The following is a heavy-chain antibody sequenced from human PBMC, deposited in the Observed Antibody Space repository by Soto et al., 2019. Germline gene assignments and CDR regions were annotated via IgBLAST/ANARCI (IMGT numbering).Heavy chain of an antibody. V-gene: IGHV1-18*01. Sequence: GESLKISCKASGYTFTSYGISWVRQAPGQGLEWMGWISAYNGNTNYAQRLQGRVTMTTDTSTSTAYMELRSLRSDDTAVYYCATGTDPGVYYFDYWGQGTLVTVSS. D-gene: IGHD2-8*01. CDR1: GYTFTSYG. CDR2: ISAYNGNT. CDR3: ATGTDPGVYYFDY. J-gene: IGHJ4*02.